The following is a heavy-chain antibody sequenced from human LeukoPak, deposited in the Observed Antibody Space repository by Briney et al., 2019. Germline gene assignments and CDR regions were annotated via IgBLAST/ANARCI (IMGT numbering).Heavy chain of an antibody. CDR1: GYTFTSYG. D-gene: IGHD1-26*01. J-gene: IGHJ3*02. CDR3: ARDGPHSGNYFHDAFDI. CDR2: ISAYNGNT. V-gene: IGHV1-18*01. Sequence: ASVKVSCKASGYTFTSYGISWVRQAPGQGLEWMGWISAYNGNTNYAQKLQGRVTMTTDTSTSTAYMELRSLRSDDTAVYYCARDGPHSGNYFHDAFDIWGQGTMVTVSS.